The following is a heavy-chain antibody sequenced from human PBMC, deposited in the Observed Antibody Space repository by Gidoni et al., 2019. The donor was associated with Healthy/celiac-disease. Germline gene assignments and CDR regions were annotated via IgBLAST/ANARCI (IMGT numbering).Heavy chain of an antibody. CDR1: GFTFSSYS. CDR2: ISSSNSYI. J-gene: IGHJ5*02. CDR3: ARDRDITYYDFWSGYFPFDP. V-gene: IGHV3-21*01. D-gene: IGHD3-3*01. Sequence: EVQLVESGGGLVKPGGSLRLSCAASGFTFSSYSMNWVRQAQGKGLEWVSSISSSNSYIYYADSVKGRFTISRDNAKNSLYLKMNSLRAEDTAVYYCARDRDITYYDFWSGYFPFDPWGQGTLVTVSS.